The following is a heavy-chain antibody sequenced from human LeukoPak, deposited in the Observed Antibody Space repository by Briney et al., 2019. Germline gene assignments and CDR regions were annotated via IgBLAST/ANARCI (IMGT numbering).Heavy chain of an antibody. Sequence: PGGSLRLSCEPSGFTLSIYWVSCVRLAPGEGREWVSNIKEDGSQKSYVDSVKGRFTISRDNAKNSLYLQMNSLRAEDTAVYYCARDGGGYSNSWYYAFDIWGQGTMVTVSS. CDR2: IKEDGSQK. CDR3: ARDGGGYSNSWYYAFDI. CDR1: GFTLSIYW. J-gene: IGHJ3*02. V-gene: IGHV3-7*04. D-gene: IGHD6-13*01.